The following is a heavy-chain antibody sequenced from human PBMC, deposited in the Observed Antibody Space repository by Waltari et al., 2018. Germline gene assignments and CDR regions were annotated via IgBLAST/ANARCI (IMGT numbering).Heavy chain of an antibody. V-gene: IGHV4-38-2*01. D-gene: IGHD6-19*01. CDR1: GYSIISGYS. J-gene: IGHJ4*02. Sequence: QVQLQESGPGLVKPSETLCLTCAVSGYSIISGYSWGWIRQPPGKGLEWIGSLYHSGSTYYNPSLKSGVTISVDTSKNQFSRKLSSVTAADTAVYYWARGFGIAVAGFDYWGQGTLVTVSS. CDR3: ARGFGIAVAGFDY. CDR2: LYHSGST.